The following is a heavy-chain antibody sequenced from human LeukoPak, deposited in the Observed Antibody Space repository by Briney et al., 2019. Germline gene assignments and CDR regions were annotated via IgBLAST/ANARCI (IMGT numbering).Heavy chain of an antibody. J-gene: IGHJ4*02. D-gene: IGHD2-2*01. Sequence: GGSLRLSCAASGLIFSNYGMHWVRQAPGKGLQYVSTISSNGGSTYYADSVKGRFTISRDNSKNTLFLQMSSLRAEDTAVYYCVSGYCSSTSSRFAYWGQGALVTVSS. V-gene: IGHV3-64D*06. CDR2: ISSNGGST. CDR3: VSGYCSSTSSRFAY. CDR1: GLIFSNYG.